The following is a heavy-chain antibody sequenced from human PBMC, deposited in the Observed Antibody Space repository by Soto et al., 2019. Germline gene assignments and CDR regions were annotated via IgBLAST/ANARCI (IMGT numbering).Heavy chain of an antibody. V-gene: IGHV1-2*04. Sequence: QVQLVQSGAEVKKPGASVKVSCKASGYTFTGYYMHWVRQAPGQGLEWMGWINPNSGGTNYAQKFQGWVTMTRDTSISTAYMELSRLRSDDTAVYYCARDGSSSSSYDGMDVWGQGTTVTVSS. CDR1: GYTFTGYY. D-gene: IGHD6-6*01. CDR2: INPNSGGT. J-gene: IGHJ6*02. CDR3: ARDGSSSSSYDGMDV.